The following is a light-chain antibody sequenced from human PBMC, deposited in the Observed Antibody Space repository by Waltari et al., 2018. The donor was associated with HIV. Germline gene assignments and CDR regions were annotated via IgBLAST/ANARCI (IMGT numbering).Light chain of an antibody. CDR2: LGS. Sequence: DIVMPQSPLSLPVTPGEPASLPCSSSQSLLHSNGYKYLDWYLQKPGQSPHLLIYLGSNRASGVPDRFSGSGSGTDFTLKITRVEAEDVGVYYCMQALQTPYTFGQGTKLEIK. V-gene: IGKV2-28*01. CDR1: QSLLHSNGYKY. CDR3: MQALQTPYT. J-gene: IGKJ2*01.